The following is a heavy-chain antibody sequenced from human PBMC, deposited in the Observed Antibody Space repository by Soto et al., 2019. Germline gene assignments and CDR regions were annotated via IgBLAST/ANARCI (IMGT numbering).Heavy chain of an antibody. V-gene: IGHV4-31*03. Sequence: QVQLQESGPGLVKPSQTLSLTCTVSGGSISSGGYYWSWIRQHPGKGLEWIGYIYYSGSTYYNPSLKSRVTISVDTSKNQFALKLSSVTSADTAVYYCARGTVVTALDYWGQGTLVTVSS. CDR2: IYYSGST. D-gene: IGHD2-21*02. J-gene: IGHJ4*02. CDR1: GGSISSGGYY. CDR3: ARGTVVTALDY.